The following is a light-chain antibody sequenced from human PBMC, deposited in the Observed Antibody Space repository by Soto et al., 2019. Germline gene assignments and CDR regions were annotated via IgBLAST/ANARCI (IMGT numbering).Light chain of an antibody. CDR1: LGISNY. CDR3: QNYDSASRT. Sequence: DIQMTQSPSSLSASVGDRVTITCRASLGISNYLAWYQQKPGKVPKLLIYAASTLQSGVPSRLSGSGSGTDFTLTISSLQPEDVATYYCQNYDSASRTFGQGTKVEIK. CDR2: AAS. J-gene: IGKJ1*01. V-gene: IGKV1-27*01.